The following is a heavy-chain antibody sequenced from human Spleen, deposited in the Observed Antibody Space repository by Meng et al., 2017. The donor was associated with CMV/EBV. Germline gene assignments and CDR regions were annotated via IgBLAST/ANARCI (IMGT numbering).Heavy chain of an antibody. D-gene: IGHD3-10*01. J-gene: IGHJ4*02. CDR2: IDTTGDT. CDR1: GFTFSSYD. Sequence: ASGFTFSSYDMHWVRQGTGKCLEWVSTIDTTGDTYYPGSVKGRFTISRENAKNSLYLQMNSLRAGDTAVYYCARGQGSSGSYYSDYWGQGTLVTVSS. V-gene: IGHV3-13*01. CDR3: ARGQGSSGSYYSDY.